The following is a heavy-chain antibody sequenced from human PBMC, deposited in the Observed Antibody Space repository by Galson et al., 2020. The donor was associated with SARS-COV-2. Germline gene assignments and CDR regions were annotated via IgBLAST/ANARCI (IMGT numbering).Heavy chain of an antibody. CDR1: GFTFSSYG. D-gene: IGHD4-4*01. V-gene: IGHV3-33*06. CDR3: AKDQKSNYRFDY. CDR2: IWYDGSNK. Sequence: GGSLRLSCAASGFTFSSYGMHWVRQAPGKGLEWVAVIWYDGSNKYYADSVKGRFTISRDNSKNTLYLQMNSLRAEDTAVYYCAKDQKSNYRFDYWGQGTLVTVSS. J-gene: IGHJ4*02.